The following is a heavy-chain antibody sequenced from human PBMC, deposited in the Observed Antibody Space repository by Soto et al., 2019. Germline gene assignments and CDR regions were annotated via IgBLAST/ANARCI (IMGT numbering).Heavy chain of an antibody. Sequence: EVHLVESGGGLVQPGGSLRLSCAGSGFTFTNYAMHWIRQAPGKGLEYVAEIHSNGGDISYGNFVEGRFTISRDNSKNTLYLQMGSLRGEDTAVYYCARDPGFGDLDYWGQGILVTVSS. CDR1: GFTFTNYA. D-gene: IGHD3-10*01. J-gene: IGHJ4*02. CDR3: ARDPGFGDLDY. CDR2: IHSNGGDI. V-gene: IGHV3-64*01.